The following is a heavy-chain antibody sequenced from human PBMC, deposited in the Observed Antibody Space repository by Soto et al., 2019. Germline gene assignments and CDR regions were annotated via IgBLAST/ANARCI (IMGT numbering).Heavy chain of an antibody. D-gene: IGHD2-2*02. CDR2: INPNSGGT. V-gene: IGHV1-2*02. CDR1: GYTFSGYY. Sequence: VASVKVSCKASGYTFSGYYIHWLRQAPGQGLEWMGWINPNSGGTNYAQKFQGRVTVTRDTPTSTAYMELSRLTSDDTAVYYCARSITEGYCTITGCYTRTLHGMDVWG. CDR3: ARSITEGYCTITGCYTRTLHGMDV. J-gene: IGHJ6*02.